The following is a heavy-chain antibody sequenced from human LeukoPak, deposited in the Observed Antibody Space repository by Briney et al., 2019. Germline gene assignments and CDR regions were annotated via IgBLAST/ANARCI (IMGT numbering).Heavy chain of an antibody. CDR3: AKDRGGSSQLGDAFDV. J-gene: IGHJ3*01. D-gene: IGHD1-1*01. CDR2: ISYSSETK. Sequence: GRSLRLSCAASGFTFDEYAMHWVRQAPGRGLEWVSGISYSSETKGYVDSVKGRFTISRDNAKNSLYLQMNSLRAEDTALYYCAKDRGGSSQLGDAFDVWGQGTMVSVSS. V-gene: IGHV3-9*01. CDR1: GFTFDEYA.